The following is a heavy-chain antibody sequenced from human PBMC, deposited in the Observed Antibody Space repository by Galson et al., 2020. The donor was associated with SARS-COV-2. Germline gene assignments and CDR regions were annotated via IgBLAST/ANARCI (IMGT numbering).Heavy chain of an antibody. CDR2: ISWNSGSI. J-gene: IGHJ4*02. Sequence: GGSLRLSCAASGFTFDDYAMHWVRQAPGKGLEWVSGISWNSGSIGYADSVKGRLTISRDNAKNSLYLQMNSLRAEDTALYYCAKDIFGSSSPYWGQGTLVTVSS. D-gene: IGHD6-6*01. CDR1: GFTFDDYA. CDR3: AKDIFGSSSPY. V-gene: IGHV3-9*01.